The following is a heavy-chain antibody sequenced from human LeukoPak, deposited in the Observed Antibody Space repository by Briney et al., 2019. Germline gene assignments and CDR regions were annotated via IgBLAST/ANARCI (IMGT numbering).Heavy chain of an antibody. D-gene: IGHD5-12*01. Sequence: SETLSLTCTVSGGSISSSSYYWGWIRQPPGKGLEWIGSIYYSGSTYYNPSLKSRVTISVDTSKNQFSLKLSSVTAADTAVYYCAREAYSGYDLDPGVGVWGQGTTVTVSS. V-gene: IGHV4-39*07. CDR2: IYYSGST. J-gene: IGHJ6*02. CDR1: GGSISSSSYY. CDR3: AREAYSGYDLDPGVGV.